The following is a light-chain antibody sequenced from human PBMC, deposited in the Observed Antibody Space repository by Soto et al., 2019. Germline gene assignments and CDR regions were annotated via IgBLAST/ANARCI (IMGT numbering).Light chain of an antibody. CDR3: QQYNSFRT. V-gene: IGKV4-1*01. Sequence: DIVMTQSPDSLAVSLGERATINCKSSQSVLYSSNNKNYLAWYQQKPGQHPILLINWASTRESGVPELFSGSGAGTEFTHTIRSMQADDGAFYYCQQYNSFRTFGQGTQVEMK. CDR2: WAS. J-gene: IGKJ1*01. CDR1: QSVLYSSNNKNY.